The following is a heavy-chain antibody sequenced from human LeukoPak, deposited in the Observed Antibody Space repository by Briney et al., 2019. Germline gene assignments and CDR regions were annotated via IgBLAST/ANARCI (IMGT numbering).Heavy chain of an antibody. CDR1: GFTFSSYG. J-gene: IGHJ4*02. CDR2: ISYDGSNK. D-gene: IGHD1-26*01. Sequence: PGRSLRLSCAASGFTFSSYGMHWVRQAPGKGLEWVAVISYDGSNKYYADSVKGRFTISRDNSKNTLYLQMNSLRAEDTAVYYCARRRYSGSSQHFDYWGQGTLVTVSS. CDR3: ARRRYSGSSQHFDY. V-gene: IGHV3-30*03.